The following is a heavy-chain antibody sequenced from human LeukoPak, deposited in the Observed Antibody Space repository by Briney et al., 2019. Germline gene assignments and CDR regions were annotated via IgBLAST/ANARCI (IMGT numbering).Heavy chain of an antibody. D-gene: IGHD3-10*01. CDR3: ATNYGSGSYNGLDV. CDR2: FDPEDGET. V-gene: IGHV1-24*01. CDR1: GYTLTELS. Sequence: ASVKVSCKVSGYTLTELSMHWVRQAPGKGLEWMGGFDPEDGETIYAQKFQGRVTMTEDTSTDTAYMELSSLRSEDTAVYYCATNYGSGSYNGLDVWGQGTMVTVSS. J-gene: IGHJ6*02.